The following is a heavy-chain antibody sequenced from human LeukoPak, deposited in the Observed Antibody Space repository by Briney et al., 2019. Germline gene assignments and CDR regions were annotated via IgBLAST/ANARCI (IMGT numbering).Heavy chain of an antibody. J-gene: IGHJ4*02. D-gene: IGHD3-10*01. CDR3: ARVSYYYGSGSYPFFDY. CDR2: ISSSSSYI. Sequence: PGGSLRLSCAASGFTFSSYSMNWVRQAPGKGLEWVSSISSSSSYIYYADSVKGRFTISRDNAKNSLYLQMNGLRAEDTAVYYCARVSYYYGSGSYPFFDYWGQGTLVTVSS. V-gene: IGHV3-21*01. CDR1: GFTFSSYS.